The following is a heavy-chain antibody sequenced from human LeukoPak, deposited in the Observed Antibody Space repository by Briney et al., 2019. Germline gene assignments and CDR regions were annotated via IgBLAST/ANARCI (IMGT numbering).Heavy chain of an antibody. Sequence: GGSLRLTCAASGITFSRYGMHWVRQAPGKGLEWVTFIRYDGSIKYYADSVKGRFTMSRDNSKNTLFLQMNSLRAEDTAVYYCAKDNELYYYGSGLDYWGQGTLVTVSS. CDR2: IRYDGSIK. D-gene: IGHD3-10*01. V-gene: IGHV3-30*02. CDR3: AKDNELYYYGSGLDY. CDR1: GITFSRYG. J-gene: IGHJ4*02.